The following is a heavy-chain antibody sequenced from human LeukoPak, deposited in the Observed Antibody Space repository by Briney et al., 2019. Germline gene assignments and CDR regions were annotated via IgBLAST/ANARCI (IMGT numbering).Heavy chain of an antibody. CDR1: GFTFTTYA. J-gene: IGHJ5*02. CDR3: AKDRSIAVAHNCFDP. D-gene: IGHD6-19*01. V-gene: IGHV3-23*01. Sequence: GGSLRLSCAASGFTFTTYAMSWVRQAPGKWLEWVSAISGGGGRTYYADSVKGRFIISRDNSKNTLFLQMKSLRAEDTAVYYCAKDRSIAVAHNCFDPWGQGALVTVSS. CDR2: ISGGGGRT.